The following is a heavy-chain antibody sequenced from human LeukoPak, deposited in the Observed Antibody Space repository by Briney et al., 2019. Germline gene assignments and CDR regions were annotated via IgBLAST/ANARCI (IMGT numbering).Heavy chain of an antibody. CDR3: ARHQAKPNFEY. CDR1: GGSLSSSSAYY. Sequence: SETLSLTCTVSGGSLSSSSAYYWAWVRQPPGKGLEWIGSIYYSGTTYYNPSLRGRVTISVDTSKNQFSLKLSSVTAADTAIYYCARHQAKPNFEYWGQGTLVTVSS. V-gene: IGHV4-39*01. CDR2: IYYSGTT. J-gene: IGHJ4*02.